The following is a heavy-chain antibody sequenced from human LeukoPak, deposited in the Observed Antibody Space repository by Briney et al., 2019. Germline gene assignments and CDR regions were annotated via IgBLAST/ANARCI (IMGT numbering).Heavy chain of an antibody. CDR1: GFTFSSYG. J-gene: IGHJ4*02. CDR2: IRYDGSNK. D-gene: IGHD2-2*01. V-gene: IGHV3-30*02. Sequence: GGSLRLSCAASGFTFSSYGIHWVRRAPGKGLEWVAFIRYDGSNKYYADSVKGRFTISRDNSKNTVDLQMNSLRDEDTAVYSCAKGSIAFCSSTGCYPDSWGQGTLVTVSS. CDR3: AKGSIAFCSSTGCYPDS.